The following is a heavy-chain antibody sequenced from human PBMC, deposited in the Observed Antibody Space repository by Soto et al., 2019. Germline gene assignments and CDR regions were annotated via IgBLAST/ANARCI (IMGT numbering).Heavy chain of an antibody. J-gene: IGHJ6*02. CDR2: IIPIFGTA. CDR1: GGTFSSYA. CDR3: ARDTRNRSYYYYYYGMDV. D-gene: IGHD4-4*01. Sequence: ASVKVSCKASGGTFSSYAISWVRQAPGQGLEWMGGIIPIFGTANYAQKFQGRVTITADESTSTAYMELSSLRSEDTAVYYCARDTRNRSYYYYYYGMDVWGQGTTVTVSS. V-gene: IGHV1-69*13.